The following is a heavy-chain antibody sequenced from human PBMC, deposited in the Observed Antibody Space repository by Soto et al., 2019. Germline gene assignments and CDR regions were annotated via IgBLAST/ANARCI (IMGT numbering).Heavy chain of an antibody. V-gene: IGHV1-69*13. J-gene: IGHJ6*02. D-gene: IGHD2-2*01. CDR3: ARGPTSFGDIVVVPAADDYYGMDV. CDR1: GGTFSSYA. CDR2: IIPIFGKA. Sequence: SVKVSCKASGGTFSSYAISWVRQAPGQGLEWMGGIIPIFGKANYAQKFQGRVTITADESTSTAYMELSSLRSEDTAVYYCARGPTSFGDIVVVPAADDYYGMDVWGQGTTVTVSS.